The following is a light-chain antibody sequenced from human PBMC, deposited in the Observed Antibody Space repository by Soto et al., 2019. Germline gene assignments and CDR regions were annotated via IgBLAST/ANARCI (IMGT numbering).Light chain of an antibody. J-gene: IGKJ1*01. CDR2: GAS. CDR3: QQYGSSRWT. V-gene: IGKV3-20*01. CDR1: QSVSSSY. Sequence: EIGLTQSPGTLSLSPGDRATLSCRASQSVSSSYLAWYQQKPGQAPRLLIYGASSRATGIPDRFSGSGSGTDFTLTISRLEPEDFAVYSCQQYGSSRWTFGQGTKVEI.